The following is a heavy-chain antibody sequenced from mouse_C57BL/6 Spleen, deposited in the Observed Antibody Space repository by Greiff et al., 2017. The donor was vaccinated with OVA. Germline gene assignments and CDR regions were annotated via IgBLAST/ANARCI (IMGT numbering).Heavy chain of an antibody. Sequence: EVKLVESGGGLVQPKGSLKLSCAASGFTFNTYAMHWVRQAPGKGLEWVARIRSKSSNYATYYADSVKDRFTISRDDSQSMLYLQMNNLKTEDTAMYYCVRDVLGRGGYYFDYWGQGTTLTVSS. CDR1: GFTFNTYA. CDR2: IRSKSSNYAT. CDR3: VRDVLGRGGYYFDY. V-gene: IGHV10-3*01. D-gene: IGHD4-1*01. J-gene: IGHJ2*01.